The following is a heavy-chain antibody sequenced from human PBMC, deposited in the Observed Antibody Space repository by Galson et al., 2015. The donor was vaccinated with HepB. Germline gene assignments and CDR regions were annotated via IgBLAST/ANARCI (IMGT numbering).Heavy chain of an antibody. J-gene: IGHJ6*02. CDR3: AKKPLGYGIDV. Sequence: LRLSCAASGFTFSSYSTSWVRQAPGKGLEWVSGITGGGGSTYYADSVKGRFTISRDNSKNTLSLQMNSLRADDAAVYYCAKKPLGYGIDVWGQGTTVTVSS. V-gene: IGHV3-23*01. D-gene: IGHD2-15*01. CDR2: ITGGGGST. CDR1: GFTFSSYS.